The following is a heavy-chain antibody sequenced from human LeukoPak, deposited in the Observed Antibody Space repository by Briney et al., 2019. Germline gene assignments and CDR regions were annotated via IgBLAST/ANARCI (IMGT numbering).Heavy chain of an antibody. V-gene: IGHV3-30*18. J-gene: IGHJ6*02. CDR3: AKFSRRDYYYGMDV. Sequence: GGSLRLSCAASGFTFSSYGMHWVRQAPGKGLEWVAVISYDGSNKYYADSVKGRFTISRDNSKNTLYLQMNSLRAEDTAVYYCAKFSRRDYYYGMDVWGQGTTVTVSS. CDR2: ISYDGSNK. CDR1: GFTFSSYG.